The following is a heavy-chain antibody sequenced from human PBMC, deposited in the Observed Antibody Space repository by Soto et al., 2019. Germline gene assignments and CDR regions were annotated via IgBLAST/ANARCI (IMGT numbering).Heavy chain of an antibody. Sequence: EILSLTYADAGVYLNRYFWGWIRQSPGWGLEWIGEINRGGGPNYNPPLKSRVTISLDTSKDHFSRKLKSVTAADTAVYLCARVLLWFGGIEYWGQGAPGTGSS. CDR1: GVYLNRYF. J-gene: IGHJ4*02. V-gene: IGHV4-34*01. CDR2: INRGGGP. CDR3: ARVLLWFGGIEY. D-gene: IGHD3-10*01.